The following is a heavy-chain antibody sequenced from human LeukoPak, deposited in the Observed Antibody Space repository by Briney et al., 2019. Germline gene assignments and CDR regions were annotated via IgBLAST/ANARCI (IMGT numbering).Heavy chain of an antibody. CDR3: ARAVDCSSTSCYGGDDY. J-gene: IGHJ4*02. D-gene: IGHD2-2*01. V-gene: IGHV3-7*01. CDR2: IKQDGSEK. CDR1: GFTFSSYW. Sequence: GGSLRLSCAASGFTFSSYWMSWVRQAPGKGLEWVANIKQDGSEKYYVDSVKGRFTISRDNAKNSLYLQMNSLRAEDTAMYYCARAVDCSSTSCYGGDDYWGQGTLVTVSS.